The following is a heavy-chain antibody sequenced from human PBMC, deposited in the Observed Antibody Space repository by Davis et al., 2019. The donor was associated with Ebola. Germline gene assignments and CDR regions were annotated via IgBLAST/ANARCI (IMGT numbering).Heavy chain of an antibody. V-gene: IGHV3-11*01. CDR1: GFTFSDYY. D-gene: IGHD6-6*01. J-gene: IGHJ4*02. CDR2: ISSSGSTI. Sequence: GESLKISCAASGFTFSDYYMSWIRQAPGKGLEWVSYISSSGSTIYYADSVKGRFTISRDNAKNSLYLQMNSLRAEDTAVYYCAKGLYRAARVDYWGQGTLVTVSS. CDR3: AKGLYRAARVDY.